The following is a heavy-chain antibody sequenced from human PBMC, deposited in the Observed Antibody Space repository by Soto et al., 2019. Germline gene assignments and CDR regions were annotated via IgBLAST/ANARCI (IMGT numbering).Heavy chain of an antibody. J-gene: IGHJ4*02. D-gene: IGHD3-22*01. Sequence: GGSLRLSCAASGFTFNNFFMSWVRQALGKGLEWVSSISGSGDDTYYVDSVKGRFTISRDNSKNTLYLQMNSLRAEDTAVYYCAKILHANADMIFDYWGQGSLVTVSS. V-gene: IGHV3-23*01. CDR1: GFTFNNFF. CDR2: ISGSGDDT. CDR3: AKILHANADMIFDY.